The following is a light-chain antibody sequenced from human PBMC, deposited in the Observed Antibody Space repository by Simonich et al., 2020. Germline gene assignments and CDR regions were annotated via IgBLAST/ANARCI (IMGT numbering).Light chain of an antibody. Sequence: QSALTQPASVSGSPGQSITISCTGSSSNIGAGYDVHWYQQLPGTAPKLLIYGNSNRPSGVPYRFSGSKSGTSASLAITGLQAEDEADYYCQSYDSSLSGSKVFGGGTKLTVL. CDR1: SSNIGAGYD. CDR3: QSYDSSLSGSKV. J-gene: IGLJ3*02. CDR2: GNS. V-gene: IGLV1-40*01.